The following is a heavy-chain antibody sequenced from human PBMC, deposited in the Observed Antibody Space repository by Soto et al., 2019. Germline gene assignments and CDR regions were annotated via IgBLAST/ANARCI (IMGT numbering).Heavy chain of an antibody. V-gene: IGHV3-74*01. CDR3: VRLRSTTLGGGDAFAI. CDR1: GFTFSTYW. Sequence: EVQLVESGGDLVQPGGSLRLSCAASGFTFSTYWMHWVRQVPRKGLVWVSRINSDGSSTRYADSVTGRFTISRDNAKNTLYLEMNNLRAEDTAVYHCVRLRSTTLGGGDAFAIWGQGTMVTVSS. CDR2: INSDGSST. J-gene: IGHJ3*02. D-gene: IGHD4-17*01.